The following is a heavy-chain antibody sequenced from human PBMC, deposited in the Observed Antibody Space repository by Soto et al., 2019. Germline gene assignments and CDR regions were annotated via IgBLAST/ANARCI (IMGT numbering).Heavy chain of an antibody. D-gene: IGHD3-3*01. CDR2: ISGSGGST. CDR1: GFTFSSYA. V-gene: IGHV3-23*01. CDR3: AKDPSSGITSFDL. Sequence: PGGSLRLSCAASGFTFSSYAMSWVRQALGKGLEWVSTISGSGGSTYYADSVKGRFTISRDNSKNTLYLQMNSLRAEDTALYYCAKDPSSGITSFDLWGRGTLVTVSP. J-gene: IGHJ2*01.